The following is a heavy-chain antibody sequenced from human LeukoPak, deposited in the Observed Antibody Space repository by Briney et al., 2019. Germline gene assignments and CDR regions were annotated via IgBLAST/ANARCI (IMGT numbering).Heavy chain of an antibody. CDR3: GRNLGTGWCD. V-gene: IGHV3-33*01. J-gene: IGHJ4*02. CDR2: IWFDGSRE. CDR1: GFIFTNYG. Sequence: PGGSLRLSCVASGFIFTNYGFHWVRQAPGQGLERVALIWFDGSREYYGDSVEGRFSISRDNSKNTLYLQMNSLRAEDTAVYYCGRNLGTGWCDWGQGTLVTVSS. D-gene: IGHD6-19*01.